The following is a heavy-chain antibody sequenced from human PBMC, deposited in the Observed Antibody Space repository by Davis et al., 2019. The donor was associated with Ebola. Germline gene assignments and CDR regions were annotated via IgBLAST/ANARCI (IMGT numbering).Heavy chain of an antibody. CDR3: ASGDGRGSSYDMDV. J-gene: IGHJ6*02. V-gene: IGHV3-7*03. D-gene: IGHD5-12*01. CDR2: IKQDGGEK. Sequence: GESLKISCAASGFTFDDYGMSWVRQAPGKGPEWVAIIKQDGGEKYYVDSVKGRFTISRDNAKNSVFLQMSSLRGEDTALYYCASGDGRGSSYDMDVWGQGTTVTVSS. CDR1: GFTFDDYG.